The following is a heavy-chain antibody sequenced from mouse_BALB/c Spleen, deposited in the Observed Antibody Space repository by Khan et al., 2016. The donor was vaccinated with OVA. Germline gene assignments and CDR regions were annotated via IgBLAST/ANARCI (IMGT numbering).Heavy chain of an antibody. CDR3: ARPPYYSYTLDY. Sequence: QVQLKQSGPELKKPGETVKISCKASGYTFTNYGMNWVKQSPGKALKWMGWINTYTGEPTYADDFKGRFAFSLETSASSAYLQINNLKNEDTATYFCARPPYYSYTLDYWGQGTSVIVSS. J-gene: IGHJ4*01. D-gene: IGHD2-10*01. CDR2: INTYTGEP. V-gene: IGHV9-3-1*01. CDR1: GYTFTNYG.